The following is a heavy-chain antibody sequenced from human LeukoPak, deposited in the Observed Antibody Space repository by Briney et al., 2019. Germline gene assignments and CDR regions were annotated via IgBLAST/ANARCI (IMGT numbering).Heavy chain of an antibody. CDR3: ASRAFYDSSGLDF. CDR1: AGSITYSY. D-gene: IGHD3-22*01. J-gene: IGHJ4*02. CDR2: IYYGGSA. V-gene: IGHV4-59*08. Sequence: SETLSLTCTVSAGSITYSYWNWIRQPPGKGLEWIGYIYYGGSASYNPSLKSRVAISLDTSKNQFSLRLSSVTAADTAVYYCASRAFYDSSGLDFWGQGILVTVSS.